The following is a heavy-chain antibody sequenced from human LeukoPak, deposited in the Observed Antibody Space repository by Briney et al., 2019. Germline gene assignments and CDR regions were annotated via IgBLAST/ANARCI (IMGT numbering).Heavy chain of an antibody. D-gene: IGHD3-9*01. CDR1: GFTFSTYG. Sequence: GGSLRLSCTASGFTFSTYGMHWVRQAPGKGLEWVTLISYDGSTKYYSDSVKGRFTLSRDNSKNTLYLQMNSLRAEDTAVYYCASGRSQNYYDILTGYYSPTPYYFDYWGQGTLVTVSS. J-gene: IGHJ4*02. CDR3: ASGRSQNYYDILTGYYSPTPYYFDY. CDR2: ISYDGSTK. V-gene: IGHV3-30*03.